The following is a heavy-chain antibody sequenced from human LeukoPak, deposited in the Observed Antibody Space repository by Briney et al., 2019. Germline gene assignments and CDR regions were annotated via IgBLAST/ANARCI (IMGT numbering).Heavy chain of an antibody. V-gene: IGHV4-4*07. J-gene: IGHJ3*02. D-gene: IGHD3-22*01. CDR1: GGSISSYY. CDR2: IYTSGST. Sequence: SETLSLTCTVSGGSISSYYWNWIRQPAGKGLDWIGRIYTSGSTNYNPSLKSRVTMSVDTSKNQFSLKLSSVTAADTAVYYCARGPYSYDSSGAFDIWGQGTMVTVSS. CDR3: ARGPYSYDSSGAFDI.